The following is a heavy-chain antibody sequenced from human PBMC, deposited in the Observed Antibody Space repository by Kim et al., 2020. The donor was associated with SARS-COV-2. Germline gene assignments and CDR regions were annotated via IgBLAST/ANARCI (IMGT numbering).Heavy chain of an antibody. CDR3: ARDRGYGGNSALGY. V-gene: IGHV3-53*01. CDR1: GFTVSSNY. CDR2: IYSGGST. D-gene: IGHD4-17*01. Sequence: GGSLRLSCAASGFTVSSNYMSWVRQAPGKGLEWVSVIYSGGSTYYADSVKGRFTISRDNSKNTLYLQMNSLRAEDTAVYYCARDRGYGGNSALGYWGQGTLVTVSS. J-gene: IGHJ4*02.